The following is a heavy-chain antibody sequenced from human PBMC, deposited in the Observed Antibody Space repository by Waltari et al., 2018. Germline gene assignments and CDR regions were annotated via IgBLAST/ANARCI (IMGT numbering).Heavy chain of an antibody. CDR2: IYYSGST. CDR3: ARVKGTYCSSTSCYTDWYFDL. Sequence: QVQLQESGPGLVKPSQTLSLTCTVSGGSISSGDYYWSWIRQPPGKGLAWIGYIYYSGSTYYSPALKSRVTISVDTSKNQFSLKLSSVTAADTAVYYCARVKGTYCSSTSCYTDWYFDLWGRGTLVTVSS. J-gene: IGHJ2*01. V-gene: IGHV4-30-4*08. D-gene: IGHD2-2*02. CDR1: GGSISSGDYY.